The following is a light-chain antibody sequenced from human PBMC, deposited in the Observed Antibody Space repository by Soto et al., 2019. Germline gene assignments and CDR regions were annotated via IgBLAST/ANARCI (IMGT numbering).Light chain of an antibody. V-gene: IGLV1-40*01. J-gene: IGLJ3*02. Sequence: QSVLTQPPSVSGAPGQRVTISCTGSSSTIGAGYDVHWYQQLPGTAPKLLIYGNSNRPSGVPDRFSGSKSGTSASLAITGLRAEDEAEYYCQAYDSSLSGWVFGGGTKRTVL. CDR1: SSTIGAGYD. CDR3: QAYDSSLSGWV. CDR2: GNS.